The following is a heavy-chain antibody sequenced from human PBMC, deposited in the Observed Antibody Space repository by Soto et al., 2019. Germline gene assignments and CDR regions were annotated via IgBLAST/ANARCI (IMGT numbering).Heavy chain of an antibody. V-gene: IGHV1-18*04. Sequence: APVKVSCEAPGYALTSYGISWVRQAPGQGLEWMGWISAYNGNKNYAQKLQGRVTMTTDTSTSTAYMELRSLRSDDTAVYYCARSGSYYNAWWFDPWGQGTLVTVSS. J-gene: IGHJ5*02. CDR3: ARSGSYYNAWWFDP. CDR1: GYALTSYG. CDR2: ISAYNGNK. D-gene: IGHD3-10*01.